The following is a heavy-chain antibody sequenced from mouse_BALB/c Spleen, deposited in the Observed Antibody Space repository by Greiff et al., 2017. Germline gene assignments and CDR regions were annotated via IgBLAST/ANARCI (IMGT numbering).Heavy chain of an antibody. CDR1: GFTFSSYT. D-gene: IGHD3-1*01. Sequence: EVKLMESGGGLVQPGGSLKLSCAASGFTFSSYTMSWVRQTPEKRLEWVAYISNGGGSTYYPDTVKGRFTISRDNAKNTLYLEMSSLKSEDTAMYYCERHRAARATIFAYWGQGTLVTVSA. CDR3: ERHRAARATIFAY. CDR2: ISNGGGST. J-gene: IGHJ3*01. V-gene: IGHV5-12-2*01.